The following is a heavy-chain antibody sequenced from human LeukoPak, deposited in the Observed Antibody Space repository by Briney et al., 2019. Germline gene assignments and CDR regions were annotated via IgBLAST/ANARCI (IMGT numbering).Heavy chain of an antibody. J-gene: IGHJ6*03. D-gene: IGHD3-3*01. CDR3: ARDSLRFLEWLNMDV. V-gene: IGHV4-4*07. CDR1: GGSISSYY. Sequence: SETLSLTCTVSGGSISSYYWSWIRQPAGKGLEWIGRIYTSGSTNYNPSLKSRVTISVDTSKNQFSLKLSSVTAADTAVYYCARDSLRFLEWLNMDVWDKGTTVTVSS. CDR2: IYTSGST.